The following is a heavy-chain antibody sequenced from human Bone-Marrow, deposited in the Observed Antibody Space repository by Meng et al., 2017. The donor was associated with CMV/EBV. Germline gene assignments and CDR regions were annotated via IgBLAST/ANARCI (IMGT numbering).Heavy chain of an antibody. D-gene: IGHD3-3*01. CDR3: ARAPRFWSGYFYYFDY. CDR2: ISGYNGDT. Sequence: YAVINYGITWVRQAPGQGPEWMGWISGYNGDTKYAQKVQGRVSMTTDTSTTTVYMELRSLRSDDTAVYYCARAPRFWSGYFYYFDYWGQGTLVTVSS. V-gene: IGHV1-18*01. J-gene: IGHJ4*02. CDR1: YAVINYG.